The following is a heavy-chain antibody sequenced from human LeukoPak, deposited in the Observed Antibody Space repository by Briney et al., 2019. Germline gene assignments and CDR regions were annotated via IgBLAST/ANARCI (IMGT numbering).Heavy chain of an antibody. V-gene: IGHV1-18*01. D-gene: IGHD5-18*01. CDR3: ARVQYASGPSTVYSYEAYYYYYYMDV. CDR1: GYTFTSYG. J-gene: IGHJ6*03. Sequence: GASVKVSCKASGYTFTSYGISWVRQAPGQGLEWMGWISAYNGNTNYAQKLQGRVTMTTDTSTSTAYMELRSLRSDDTAVYYCARVQYASGPSTVYSYEAYYYYYYMDVWGKGTTVTVSS. CDR2: ISAYNGNT.